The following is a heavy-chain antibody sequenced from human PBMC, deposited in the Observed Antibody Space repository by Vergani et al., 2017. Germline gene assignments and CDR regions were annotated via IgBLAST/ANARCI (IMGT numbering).Heavy chain of an antibody. CDR2: SRSKAYGGTT. D-gene: IGHD6-6*01. CDR3: TRDRVFWEYSSSLSYYYMDV. V-gene: IGHV3-22*02. Sequence: EVQLVESAGGLVQPGGSLRLSCAASGFTFSYYYMSGVRQAPGKGLEWVGFSRSKAYGGTTEYAASVKGRFTILRDDSKSIAYLQMNSLKTEDTAVYYCTRDRVFWEYSSSLSYYYMDVWGKGTTVTVSS. J-gene: IGHJ6*03. CDR1: GFTFSYYY.